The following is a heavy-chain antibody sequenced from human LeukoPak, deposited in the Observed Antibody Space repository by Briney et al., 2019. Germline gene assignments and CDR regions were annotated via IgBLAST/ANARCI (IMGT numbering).Heavy chain of an antibody. J-gene: IGHJ1*01. D-gene: IGHD2-15*01. V-gene: IGHV1-69*05. Sequence: ASVKVSCMASGGTFSSYAISWVRQAPGQGREWMGRIIPIFGTANYAQKFQGRVKISTDESTSTAYMELSSLRSEDTAVYYCARGYCSGASCYSGYLQHWAQGTLVTVSS. CDR3: ARGYCSGASCYSGYLQH. CDR2: IIPIFGTA. CDR1: GGTFSSYA.